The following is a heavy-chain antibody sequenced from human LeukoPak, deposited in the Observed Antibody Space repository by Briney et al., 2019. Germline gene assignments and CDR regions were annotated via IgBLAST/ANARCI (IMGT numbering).Heavy chain of an antibody. CDR1: GYSFTSYW. Sequence: GESLKISCKGSGYSFTSYWIGWVRQMPGKGLEWMGIIYPGDSDTRYSPSFQGQVTISADKSISTAYLQWSSLKASDTAVYYCARRMRYCSSTSCYRSNDAFDIWGQGTMVTVSS. CDR2: IYPGDSDT. D-gene: IGHD2-2*01. CDR3: ARRMRYCSSTSCYRSNDAFDI. V-gene: IGHV5-51*01. J-gene: IGHJ3*02.